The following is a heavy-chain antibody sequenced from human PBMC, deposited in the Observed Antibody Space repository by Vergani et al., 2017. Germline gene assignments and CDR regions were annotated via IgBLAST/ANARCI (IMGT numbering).Heavy chain of an antibody. CDR2: INHSGST. V-gene: IGHV4-34*01. D-gene: IGHD3-10*01. Sequence: QVQLQQWGAGLLKPSETLSLTCAVYGGSFSGYYWSWIRQPPGKGLEWIGEINHSGSTNYNPSLKSRVTISVDTSMNQFSLKLSSVTAADTAVYYCASGPKFPHRWRGSGSYPGALGXFDPWGQGTLVTVSS. CDR1: GGSFSGYY. J-gene: IGHJ5*02. CDR3: ASGPKFPHRWRGSGSYPGALGXFDP.